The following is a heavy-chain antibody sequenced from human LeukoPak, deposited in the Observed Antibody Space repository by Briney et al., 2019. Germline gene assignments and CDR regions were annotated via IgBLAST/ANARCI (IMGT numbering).Heavy chain of an antibody. V-gene: IGHV3-7*03. CDR1: GFTFSSYW. CDR2: IKQDGSEK. J-gene: IGHJ3*02. D-gene: IGHD4-17*01. CDR3: AKPDGDYVGQLDAFDI. Sequence: GGSLRLSCSASGFTFSSYWMSWVRQAPGKGLEWVANIKQDGSEKYYVDSVKGRFTISRDNAKNSPYLQMNGLRAEDTAVFYCAKPDGDYVGQLDAFDIWGQGTMVTVSS.